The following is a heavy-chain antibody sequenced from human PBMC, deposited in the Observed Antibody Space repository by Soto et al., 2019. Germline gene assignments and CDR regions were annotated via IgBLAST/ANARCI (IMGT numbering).Heavy chain of an antibody. Sequence: SVKVSCKASGGTFSSYAISWVRQAPGQGLEWMGGIIPIFGTANYAQKFQGRVTITADESTSTAYMELSSLRSEDTAVYYCVSGRIPHYYYYGMDVWGQGTTVTV. V-gene: IGHV1-69*13. CDR2: IIPIFGTA. J-gene: IGHJ6*02. CDR1: GGTFSSYA. CDR3: VSGRIPHYYYYGMDV. D-gene: IGHD1-1*01.